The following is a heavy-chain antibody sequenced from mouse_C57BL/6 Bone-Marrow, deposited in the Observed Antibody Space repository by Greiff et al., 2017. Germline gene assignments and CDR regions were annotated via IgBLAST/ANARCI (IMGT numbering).Heavy chain of an antibody. Sequence: QVQLKESGAELVKPGASVKISCKASGYAFSSYWMNWVKQRPGKGLEWIGQIYPGDGDTNYNGKFKGKATLTADKSSSTAYMQLSSLTSEDSAVYFCARVENYGRSGRNAMDYWGQGTSVTVSS. J-gene: IGHJ4*01. CDR3: ARVENYGRSGRNAMDY. CDR2: IYPGDGDT. V-gene: IGHV1-80*01. D-gene: IGHD1-1*01. CDR1: GYAFSSYW.